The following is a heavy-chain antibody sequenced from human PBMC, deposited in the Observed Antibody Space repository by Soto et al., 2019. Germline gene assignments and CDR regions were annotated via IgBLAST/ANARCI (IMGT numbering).Heavy chain of an antibody. CDR1: GYTFTSYY. CDR2: INPSGGST. J-gene: IGHJ3*01. CDR3: SRDHRGPWNSPIPGRAFDV. Sequence: GASVKVSCKASGYTFTSYYMHWVRQAPGQGLEWMGIINPSGGSTSYAQKFQGRVTMTRDTSTSTVYMELSSLRSEDTAVYYCSRDHRGPWNSPIPGRAFDVWGQGTMVTVSS. D-gene: IGHD1-1*01. V-gene: IGHV1-46*01.